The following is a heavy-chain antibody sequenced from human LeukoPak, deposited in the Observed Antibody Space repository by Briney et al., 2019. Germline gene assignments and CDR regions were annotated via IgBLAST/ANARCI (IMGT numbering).Heavy chain of an antibody. Sequence: SETLSLTCAVYGGSFSGYYWSWIRQPPGKGLEWIGEINHSGSTNYNPSLKSRVTISVGTSKNQFSLKLSSVTAADTAVYYCARVSAAAGTSWFDPWGQGTLVTVSS. CDR1: GGSFSGYY. V-gene: IGHV4-34*01. J-gene: IGHJ5*02. D-gene: IGHD6-13*01. CDR2: INHSGST. CDR3: ARVSAAAGTSWFDP.